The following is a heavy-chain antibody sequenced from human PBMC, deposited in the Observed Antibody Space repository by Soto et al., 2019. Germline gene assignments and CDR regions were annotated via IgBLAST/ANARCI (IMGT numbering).Heavy chain of an antibody. CDR1: GGSITSSNYY. J-gene: IGHJ4*02. V-gene: IGHV4-39*01. Sequence: QLQLQESGPGLVKPSETLSLTCTVSGGSITSSNYYWGWIRQPPGKGLEWIGSIYFSGSTFYNPSLKSRVTISADTSKNQFSLKLSSVTAADTAVYFCARRDIVATIDYWGQGTLVTVSS. CDR2: IYFSGST. CDR3: ARRDIVATIDY. D-gene: IGHD5-12*01.